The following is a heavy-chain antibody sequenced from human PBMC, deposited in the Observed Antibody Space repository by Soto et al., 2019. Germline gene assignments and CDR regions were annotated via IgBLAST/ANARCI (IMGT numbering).Heavy chain of an antibody. CDR3: ARDRPDYYYDSSGYYPF. Sequence: EVQLVESGGGLVQPGGSLRLSCAASGFTVSSNYMSWVRQAPGKGLEWVSVIYSGGSTYYADSVKGRFTISRDNSKNTLYLQMNSLRAEDTAVYYCARDRPDYYYDSSGYYPFWGQGTLVTVSS. CDR1: GFTVSSNY. D-gene: IGHD3-22*01. J-gene: IGHJ4*02. CDR2: IYSGGST. V-gene: IGHV3-66*01.